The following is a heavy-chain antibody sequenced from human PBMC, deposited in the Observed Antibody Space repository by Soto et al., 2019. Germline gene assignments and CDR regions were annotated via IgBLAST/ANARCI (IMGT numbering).Heavy chain of an antibody. D-gene: IGHD5-12*01. V-gene: IGHV4-4*02. CDR3: ARDFYSGYDLYYYYGMDV. CDR2: IYHNGNT. J-gene: IGHJ6*02. Sequence: SETLYLTCAITGGSIGSSNWWSRVSKAPGTGLEWIGEIYHNGNTNYNPSLKSRVTISVDKSKNQFSLKLSSVTAADTAVYYCARDFYSGYDLYYYYGMDVWGQG. CDR1: GGSIGSSNW.